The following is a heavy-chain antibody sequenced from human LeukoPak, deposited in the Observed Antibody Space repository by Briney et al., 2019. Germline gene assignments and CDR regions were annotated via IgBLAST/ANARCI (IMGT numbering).Heavy chain of an antibody. Sequence: SETLSLTCTVSGASTSSESYYCDWIRQPAGKGLEWSGRIYNTGSTKYNPSLKSRVTISIDTSKNQFSLKLNSVTAADTAVYYCARVMAVNPDWFNPWGQGTLVTVSS. V-gene: IGHV4-61*02. J-gene: IGHJ5*02. D-gene: IGHD5-24*01. CDR3: ARVMAVNPDWFNP. CDR2: IYNTGST. CDR1: GASTSSESYY.